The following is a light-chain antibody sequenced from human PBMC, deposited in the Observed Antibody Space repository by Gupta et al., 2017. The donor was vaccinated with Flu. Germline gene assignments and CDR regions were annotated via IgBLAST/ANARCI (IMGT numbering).Light chain of an antibody. Sequence: GDRVSITCQASQDIGKFLNWYQQIPGKAPKLLIYDASNLETGVPSRFSGGGSGTEFTFTITSLQPEDLAVYYCQQYDDLPLTFGGGTKVEIK. J-gene: IGKJ4*01. V-gene: IGKV1-33*01. CDR1: QDIGKF. CDR2: DAS. CDR3: QQYDDLPLT.